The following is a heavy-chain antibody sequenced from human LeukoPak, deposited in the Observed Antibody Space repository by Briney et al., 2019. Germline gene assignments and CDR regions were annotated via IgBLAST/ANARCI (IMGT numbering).Heavy chain of an antibody. D-gene: IGHD6-13*01. CDR3: ARTRRIAAAGKGNWFDP. CDR1: GYTFTGYY. J-gene: IGHJ5*02. CDR2: INPNSGGT. Sequence: ASVKVSCKASGYTFTGYYMHWVRQAPGQGLEWMGWINPNSGGTNYAQKFQGRVTMTRDTSISTAYMELSRLRSDDTAVYYCARTRRIAAAGKGNWFDPWGQGTLVTVSS. V-gene: IGHV1-2*02.